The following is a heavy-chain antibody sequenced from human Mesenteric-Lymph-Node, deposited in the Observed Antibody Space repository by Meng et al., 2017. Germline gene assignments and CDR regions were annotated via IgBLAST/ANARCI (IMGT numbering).Heavy chain of an antibody. Sequence: SVQVSCKASGGSFSSYAISWVRQAPGQGPEWMGGIIPIFGTANYAQKFQGRVTITTDESTSTAYMEVNSLRSEDTAVYYCASVRICTNGVCYTGYYYGMDVWGQGTTVTVSS. CDR2: IIPIFGTA. CDR1: GGSFSSYA. J-gene: IGHJ6*02. D-gene: IGHD2-8*01. CDR3: ASVRICTNGVCYTGYYYGMDV. V-gene: IGHV1-69*05.